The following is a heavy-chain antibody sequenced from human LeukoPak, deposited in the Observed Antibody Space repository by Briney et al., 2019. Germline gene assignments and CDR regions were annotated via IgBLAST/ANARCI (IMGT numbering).Heavy chain of an antibody. V-gene: IGHV1-2*02. CDR1: GYTFTGYY. Sequence: ASVKVSCKASGYTFTGYYMHWVRQAPGQGLEWMGWINPNSGGTNCAQKFQGRVTMTRDTSISTAYMELSRLRSDDTAVYYCARGGSYDFWSGYYYYGMDVWGQGTTVTVSS. CDR3: ARGGSYDFWSGYYYYGMDV. J-gene: IGHJ6*02. CDR2: INPNSGGT. D-gene: IGHD3-3*01.